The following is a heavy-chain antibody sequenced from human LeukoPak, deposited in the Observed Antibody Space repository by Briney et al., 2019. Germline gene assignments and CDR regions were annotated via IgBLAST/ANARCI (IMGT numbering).Heavy chain of an antibody. D-gene: IGHD6-13*01. CDR3: ARAGGVSSWYHAFDI. CDR2: IIPIFGTA. V-gene: IGHV1-69*05. J-gene: IGHJ3*02. Sequence: SVKVSCKASGGTFSSYAIGWVRQAPGQGLEWMGRIIPIFGTANYAQKFQGRVTITTDESTSTAYMELSSLRSEDTAVYYCARAGGVSSWYHAFDIWGQGTMVTVSS. CDR1: GGTFSSYA.